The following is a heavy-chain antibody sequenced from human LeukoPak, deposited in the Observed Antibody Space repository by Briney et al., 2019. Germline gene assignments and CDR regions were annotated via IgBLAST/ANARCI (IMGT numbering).Heavy chain of an antibody. J-gene: IGHJ4*02. Sequence: GASVKVSCKASGYTFTSYGISWVRQAPGQGLEWMGGIIPIFGTANYAQKFQGRVTITADESTSTAYMELSSLRSEDTAVYYCARDNYYDSSGYYLYYFDYWGQGTLVTVSS. CDR3: ARDNYYDSSGYYLYYFDY. D-gene: IGHD3-22*01. CDR1: GYTFTSYG. V-gene: IGHV1-69*13. CDR2: IIPIFGTA.